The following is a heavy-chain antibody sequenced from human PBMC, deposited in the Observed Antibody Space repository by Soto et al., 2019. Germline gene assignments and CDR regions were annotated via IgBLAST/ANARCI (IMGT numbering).Heavy chain of an antibody. CDR3: ANDGGSGTYPEY. CDR2: ISSSGNST. V-gene: IGHV3-23*01. CDR1: GFTFSSYA. D-gene: IGHD1-26*01. Sequence: PGGSLRLSCAASGFTFSSYAMNWVRQAPGTGLEWVSVISSSGNSTYYADSMTGRFTVSRDNSKYTLSLQMNSLRAEDTALYYCANDGGSGTYPEYWGQGALVTVSS. J-gene: IGHJ4*02.